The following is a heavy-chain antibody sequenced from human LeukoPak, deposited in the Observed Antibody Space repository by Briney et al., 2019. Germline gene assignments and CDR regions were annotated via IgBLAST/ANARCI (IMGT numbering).Heavy chain of an antibody. CDR2: INHSGST. D-gene: IGHD3-22*01. CDR1: GFTFSSYS. V-gene: IGHV4-34*01. CDR3: ARADSSGYYGDY. J-gene: IGHJ4*02. Sequence: GSLRLSCAASGFTFSSYSMNWVRQAPGKGLEWIGEINHSGSTNYNPSLKSRVTISVDTSKNQFSLKLSSVTATDTAVYYCARADSSGYYGDYWGQGTLVTVSS.